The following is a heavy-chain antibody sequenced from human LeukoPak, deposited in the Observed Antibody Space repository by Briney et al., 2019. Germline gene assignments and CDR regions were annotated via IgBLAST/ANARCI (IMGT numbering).Heavy chain of an antibody. V-gene: IGHV1-2*06. J-gene: IGHJ4*02. D-gene: IGHD1-26*01. Sequence: GASVKVSCKASGYTFTGCYMHWVRQAPGQGLEWMGRINPNSGGTNYAQKFQGRVTMTRDTSISTAYMELSRLRSDDTAVYYCARDSRWVGGARHWGQGTLVTVSS. CDR1: GYTFTGCY. CDR3: ARDSRWVGGARH. CDR2: INPNSGGT.